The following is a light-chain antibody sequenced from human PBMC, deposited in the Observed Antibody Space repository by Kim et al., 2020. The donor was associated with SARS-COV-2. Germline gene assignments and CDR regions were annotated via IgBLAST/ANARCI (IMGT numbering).Light chain of an antibody. CDR2: DVS. Sequence: DIQMTQSPSTLSASVGDRVTITCRVSQSISTWLAWYQHKPGKAPKLLIHDVSSLESGVPSRFSGSGSGTEFTLTISSLQPDDYATYYCQQYDTNSRTFGRGTKVDIK. CDR1: QSISTW. V-gene: IGKV1-5*01. CDR3: QQYDTNSRT. J-gene: IGKJ1*01.